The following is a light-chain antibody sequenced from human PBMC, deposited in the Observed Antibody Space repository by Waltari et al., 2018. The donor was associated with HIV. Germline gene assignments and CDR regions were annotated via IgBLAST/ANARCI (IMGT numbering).Light chain of an antibody. CDR3: QQYATSPRT. CDR2: GAS. V-gene: IGKV3-20*01. CDR1: QSVSSRS. J-gene: IGKJ5*01. Sequence: EIVLTQSPGTLSLSPGERATLSCRASQSVSSRSLAWYQQRPGQAPRLLISGASSRATGIPDRFSGSGSGTDFSLTISRLEPEDFAVYYCQQYATSPRTFGQGTRLEIK.